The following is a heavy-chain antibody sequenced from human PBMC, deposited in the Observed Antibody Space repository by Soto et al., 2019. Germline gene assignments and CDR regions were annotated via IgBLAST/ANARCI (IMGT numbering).Heavy chain of an antibody. V-gene: IGHV3-7*03. Sequence: PAVSLRLSCTAFGFTFSNYWMAWVRQAPGEGLEWVANMKQDGSDKNYVDSVKGRFTISRDNAENSLYLQMNSLRVEDTAVYYCARDVGGSLDYWGQGTPVTVSS. CDR1: GFTFSNYW. CDR2: MKQDGSDK. D-gene: IGHD1-26*01. CDR3: ARDVGGSLDY. J-gene: IGHJ4*02.